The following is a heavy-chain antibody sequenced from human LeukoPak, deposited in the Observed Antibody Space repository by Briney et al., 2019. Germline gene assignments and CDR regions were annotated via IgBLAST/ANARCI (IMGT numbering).Heavy chain of an antibody. CDR2: ISSSSSYI. Sequence: TGGSLRLSCAASGFTFSSYSMNWVRQAPGKGLEWVSSISSSSSYIYYADSVKGRFTISRDNSKNTLYLQMNSLRAEDTAVYYCAKDHYSSSSGLDYWGQGTLVTVSS. CDR3: AKDHYSSSSGLDY. J-gene: IGHJ4*02. CDR1: GFTFSSYS. V-gene: IGHV3-21*01. D-gene: IGHD6-6*01.